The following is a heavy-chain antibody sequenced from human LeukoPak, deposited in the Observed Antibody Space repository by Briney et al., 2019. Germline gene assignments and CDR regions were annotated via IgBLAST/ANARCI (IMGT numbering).Heavy chain of an antibody. J-gene: IGHJ6*03. Sequence: GGTLRLSCAASGFTFRRYGMSWVRQAPEKGLECVSAISGSGSSTYYGDSVKGRFTISRDNSKNTLYLQMNSLRAEDTAVYYCAPPVPHGSDPSLYYSYMDVWGKGPTVTISS. D-gene: IGHD3-10*01. CDR3: APPVPHGSDPSLYYSYMDV. CDR2: ISGSGSST. CDR1: GFTFRRYG. V-gene: IGHV3-23*01.